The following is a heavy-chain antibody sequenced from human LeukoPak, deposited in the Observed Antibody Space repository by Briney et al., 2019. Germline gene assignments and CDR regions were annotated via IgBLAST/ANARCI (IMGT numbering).Heavy chain of an antibody. D-gene: IGHD5-24*01. V-gene: IGHV1-46*01. Sequence: ASVTVSFKASGYTFTSYYMHWVRQAPGQGLEWMGIIDPSGGSTSYAQRFQGRVTMTRDMSTSTVYMELSSLRSEDTAVYYCARDLGMATIQNYFDYWGQGTLVTVSS. J-gene: IGHJ4*02. CDR3: ARDLGMATIQNYFDY. CDR1: GYTFTSYY. CDR2: IDPSGGST.